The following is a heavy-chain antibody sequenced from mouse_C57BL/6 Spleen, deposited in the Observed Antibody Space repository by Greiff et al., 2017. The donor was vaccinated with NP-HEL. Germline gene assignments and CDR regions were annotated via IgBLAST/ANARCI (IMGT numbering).Heavy chain of an antibody. Sequence: EVMLVESGAELVKPGASVKLSCTASGFNIKDYYMHWVKQRTEQGLEWIGRIDPEDGETKYAPKFQGKATITADTSSNTAYLQLSSLTSEDTAVYYCAADYDGVWFAYWGQGTLVTVSA. CDR2: IDPEDGET. CDR1: GFNIKDYY. J-gene: IGHJ3*01. CDR3: AADYDGVWFAY. V-gene: IGHV14-2*01. D-gene: IGHD2-4*01.